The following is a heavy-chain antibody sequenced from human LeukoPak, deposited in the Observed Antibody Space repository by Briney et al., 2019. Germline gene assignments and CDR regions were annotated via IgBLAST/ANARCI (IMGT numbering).Heavy chain of an antibody. CDR2: ISSRGNYI. CDR3: ARETQEEAFDI. J-gene: IGHJ3*02. Sequence: PGGSLRLSCAASAFTFSSYSMNWVRQAPGKGLEWVSSISSRGNYIYYADSVKGRFTISRDNAQNSQYLQMNSLRVEDTAVYYCARETQEEAFDIWGQGTMVTVSS. CDR1: AFTFSSYS. V-gene: IGHV3-21*01.